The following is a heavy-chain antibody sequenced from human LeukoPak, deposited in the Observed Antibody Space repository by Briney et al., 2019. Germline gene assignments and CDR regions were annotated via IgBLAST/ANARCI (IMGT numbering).Heavy chain of an antibody. V-gene: IGHV4-38-2*02. CDR3: AIRPPGPDYYYYYMDV. Sequence: SETLSLTCTVSGSSISSGYYWGWVRQPPGKGLEWIGSIYHSGSTYYNPSLKSRVTISVDTSKNQFSLKLSSVTAADTAVYYCAIRPPGPDYYYYYMDVWGKGTTVTVSS. CDR1: GSSISSGYY. J-gene: IGHJ6*03. CDR2: IYHSGST.